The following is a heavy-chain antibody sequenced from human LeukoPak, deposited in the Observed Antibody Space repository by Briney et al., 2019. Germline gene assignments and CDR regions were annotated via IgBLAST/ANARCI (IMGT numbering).Heavy chain of an antibody. V-gene: IGHV3-9*01. CDR2: ISWSSGSI. CDR3: AKGTGYYDSSGYPY. D-gene: IGHD3-22*01. J-gene: IGHJ4*02. Sequence: GGSLRLSCAASGFTFDDYAMHWVRRAPGKGLEWVSGISWSSGSIGYADSVKGRFTISRDNAKNSLYLQMNSLRAEDTALYYCAKGTGYYDSSGYPYWGQGTLVTVSS. CDR1: GFTFDDYA.